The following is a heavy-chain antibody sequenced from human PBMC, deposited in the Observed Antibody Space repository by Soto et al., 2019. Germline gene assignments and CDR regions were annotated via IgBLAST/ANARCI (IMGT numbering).Heavy chain of an antibody. V-gene: IGHV3-48*01. D-gene: IGHD6-13*01. J-gene: IGHJ4*02. CDR3: ARGAGSSWFFI. CDR1: GFTFSSQN. CDR2: ISGDGSVI. Sequence: EVQLVESGGGSVQPGASLRLSCAASGFTFSSQNMNWVRQAPGKGLEWVSYISGDGSVIFYAASLKGRFTISRDNAKNSLYLQMSNLRAEDTAVYYCARGAGSSWFFIWGQGTLVTVSS.